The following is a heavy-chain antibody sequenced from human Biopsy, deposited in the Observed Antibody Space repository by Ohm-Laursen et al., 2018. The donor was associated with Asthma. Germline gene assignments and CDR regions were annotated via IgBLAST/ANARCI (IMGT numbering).Heavy chain of an antibody. CDR2: MSFDGRQT. J-gene: IGHJ3*02. CDR3: AKERYYDFWSGYTI. CDR1: GFSFNSYG. D-gene: IGHD3-3*01. V-gene: IGHV3-30*18. Sequence: SLRLSCAASGFSFNSYGMLWVRQAPGKGLEWVAVMSFDGRQTYYADSVKGRFTISRDNSKNTLYLQMNSLRAEDTAVYYCAKERYYDFWSGYTIWGQGTMVTVSS.